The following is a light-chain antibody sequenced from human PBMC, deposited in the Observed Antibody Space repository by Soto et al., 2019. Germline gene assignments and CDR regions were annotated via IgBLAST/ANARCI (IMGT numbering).Light chain of an antibody. V-gene: IGLV2-11*01. J-gene: IGLJ1*01. CDR1: SRDVGAYKY. CDR2: DVI. Sequence: QSALIQPRSVSGSPGQSVTISCTGTSRDVGAYKYVSWYRQHPGKAPKLLIYDVITRPSGVPDRFSGSKSGNSASLTISGLQAEDEADYYCCSDAGDYTFVFGSGTKLTVL. CDR3: CSDAGDYTFV.